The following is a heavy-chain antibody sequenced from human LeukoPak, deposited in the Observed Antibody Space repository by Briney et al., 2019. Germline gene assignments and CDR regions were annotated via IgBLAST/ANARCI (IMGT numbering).Heavy chain of an antibody. J-gene: IGHJ4*02. CDR1: GGTFSSYA. V-gene: IGHV1-69*13. Sequence: SVKVSCKGSGGTFSSYAISWLRQAPAQGLEWVGGIIPTFGTANYAQKVQGRVTITADEATSTAYMELSSLRSEDTAVYYCARAPGSGGYDTLYFDYWGQGTLVTVSS. CDR2: IIPTFGTA. CDR3: ARAPGSGGYDTLYFDY. D-gene: IGHD5-12*01.